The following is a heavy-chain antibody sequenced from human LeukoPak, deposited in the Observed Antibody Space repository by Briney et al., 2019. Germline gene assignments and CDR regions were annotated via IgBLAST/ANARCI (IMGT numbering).Heavy chain of an antibody. J-gene: IGHJ4*02. V-gene: IGHV5-51*01. Sequence: GESLKISCKVSGYSFTSYWIGWVRQMPGKGLEWMGIIYPGDSDTRYSPSFQGQVTISADKSISTVYLQWSSLKASDTAMYYCARPGSYSSGWYPVDYWGQGTLVTVSS. CDR3: ARPGSYSSGWYPVDY. D-gene: IGHD6-19*01. CDR1: GYSFTSYW. CDR2: IYPGDSDT.